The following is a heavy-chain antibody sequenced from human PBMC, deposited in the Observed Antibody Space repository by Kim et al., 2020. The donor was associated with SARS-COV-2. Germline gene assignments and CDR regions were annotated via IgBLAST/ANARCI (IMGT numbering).Heavy chain of an antibody. Sequence: ASVKVSCKASGYTFTSYYMHWVRQAPGQGLEWMGIINPSGGSTSYAQKFQGRVTMTRDTSTSTVYMELSSLRSEDTALYYCAGEGWGYGSGSYYNPYYYYGMDVGGQGTTVTVSS. CDR1: GYTFTSYY. J-gene: IGHJ6*02. D-gene: IGHD3-10*01. CDR3: AGEGWGYGSGSYYNPYYYYGMDV. V-gene: IGHV1-46*01. CDR2: INPSGGST.